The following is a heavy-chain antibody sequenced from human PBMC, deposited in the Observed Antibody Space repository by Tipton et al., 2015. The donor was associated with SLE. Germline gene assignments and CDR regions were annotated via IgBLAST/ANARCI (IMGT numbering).Heavy chain of an antibody. Sequence: TLSLTCAVYGGSFSGYYWSWIRQPPGRGLEWIGYIYTSGSTNYNPSLKSRVTISVDTSKNQFSLKLSSVTAADTAVYYCARAAGYCSGGSCYVDYWGQGTLVTVSS. J-gene: IGHJ4*02. CDR1: GGSFSGYY. D-gene: IGHD2-15*01. V-gene: IGHV4-4*09. CDR3: ARAAGYCSGGSCYVDY. CDR2: IYTSGST.